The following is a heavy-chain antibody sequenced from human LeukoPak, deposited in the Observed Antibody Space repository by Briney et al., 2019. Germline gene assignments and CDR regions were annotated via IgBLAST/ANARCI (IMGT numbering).Heavy chain of an antibody. Sequence: PGGSLRLSCAASGFTFSSYGMHWVRQAPGKGLEWVAVISYDGSNKYYADSVKGRFTISRDNSKNTLYLQMNSLRAEDTAVYYCAKPLSGSYLYCFDYWGQGTLVTVSS. V-gene: IGHV3-30*18. J-gene: IGHJ4*02. CDR1: GFTFSSYG. D-gene: IGHD1-26*01. CDR3: AKPLSGSYLYCFDY. CDR2: ISYDGSNK.